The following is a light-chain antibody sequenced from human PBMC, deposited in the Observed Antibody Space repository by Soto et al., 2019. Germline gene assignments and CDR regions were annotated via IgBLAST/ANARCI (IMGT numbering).Light chain of an antibody. J-gene: IGLJ1*01. CDR1: SSDVGGYNY. V-gene: IGLV2-14*01. CDR3: SSYTSSSTL. CDR2: AVT. Sequence: QSALTQPASVSGSPGQSITISCTGTSSDVGGYNYVSWYRQHPGKAPKLMIYAVTDRPSGVSSRFSGSKSGNTASLTISGLQAEDEADYYCSSYTSSSTLFGTGTKLTVL.